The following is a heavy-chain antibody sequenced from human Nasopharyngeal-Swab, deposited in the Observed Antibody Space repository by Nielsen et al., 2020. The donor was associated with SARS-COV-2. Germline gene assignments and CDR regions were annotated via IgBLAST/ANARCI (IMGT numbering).Heavy chain of an antibody. Sequence: VRQMPGKGLEWVSSISSSSSYIYYADSVKGRFTISRDNAKNSLYPQMNSLRAEDTAVYYCARAGGAYCGGDCYYYYGMDVWGQGTTVTVSS. CDR2: ISSSSSYI. CDR3: ARAGGAYCGGDCYYYYGMDV. D-gene: IGHD2-21*02. J-gene: IGHJ6*02. V-gene: IGHV3-21*01.